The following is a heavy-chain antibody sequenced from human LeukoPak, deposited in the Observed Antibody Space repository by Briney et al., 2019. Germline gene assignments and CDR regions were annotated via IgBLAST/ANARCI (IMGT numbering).Heavy chain of an antibody. V-gene: IGHV4-61*01. D-gene: IGHD6-19*01. CDR3: ARSNSSGWKYYFDY. Sequence: SETLSLTCSVSGGSISSSNYYWSWIRQPPGKGLEWIGYIYYSGSTNYNPSLKSRVTISVDTSKNQFSLKLSSVTAADTAVYYCARSNSSGWKYYFDYWGQGTLVTVSS. CDR1: GGSISSSNYY. CDR2: IYYSGST. J-gene: IGHJ4*02.